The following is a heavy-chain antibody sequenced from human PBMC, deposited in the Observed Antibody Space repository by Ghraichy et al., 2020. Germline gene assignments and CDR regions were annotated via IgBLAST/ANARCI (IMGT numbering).Heavy chain of an antibody. Sequence: ASVKVSCKASGYTFTGYYMHWVRQAPGQGLEWMGWINPNSGGTNYAQKFQGRVTMTRDTSISTAYMELSRLRSDDTAVYYCARSMHDYGDYVDAFDIWGQGTMVTVSS. D-gene: IGHD4-17*01. J-gene: IGHJ3*02. CDR3: ARSMHDYGDYVDAFDI. CDR1: GYTFTGYY. V-gene: IGHV1-2*02. CDR2: INPNSGGT.